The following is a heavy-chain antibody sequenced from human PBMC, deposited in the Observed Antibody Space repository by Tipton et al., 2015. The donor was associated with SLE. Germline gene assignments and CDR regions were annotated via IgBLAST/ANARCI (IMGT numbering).Heavy chain of an antibody. CDR2: ISRGGSST. D-gene: IGHD5-12*01. Sequence: SLRLSCAASGGTFSAYWMHWVRQAPGKGLVWVSRISRGGSSTRYANFLKGRFTIYRDNAKNTLYLQMNSLRAEDTAVYYCAREVVAQATISDYIGMDVWGQGTTVTVSS. CDR1: GGTFSAYW. V-gene: IGHV3-74*01. J-gene: IGHJ6*02. CDR3: AREVVAQATISDYIGMDV.